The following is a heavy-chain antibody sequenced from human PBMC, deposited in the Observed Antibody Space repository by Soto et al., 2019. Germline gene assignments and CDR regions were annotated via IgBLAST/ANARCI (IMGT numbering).Heavy chain of an antibody. CDR2: INPNPGIA. CDR3: ARVGTTFDY. CDR1: GYSFTTYD. D-gene: IGHD1-1*01. J-gene: IGHJ4*02. Sequence: SVKVSCKASGYSFTTYDLNWVRQAPGQGLEWMGRINPNPGIANYAQKFQGRVTITANNSTSTAYMELSSLRSEDTAVYYCARVGTTFDYWGQGTLVTVSS. V-gene: IGHV1-69*04.